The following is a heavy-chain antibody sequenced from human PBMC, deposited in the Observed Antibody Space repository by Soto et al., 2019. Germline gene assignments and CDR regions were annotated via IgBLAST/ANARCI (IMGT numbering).Heavy chain of an antibody. CDR2: ISSSGTTI. J-gene: IGHJ6*02. V-gene: IGHV3-11*01. CDR1: RFRFSDYY. Sequence: QLVESGGGLVKPGGSLRLSCEASRFRFSDYYMSWVRQAPGKGLEWVSFISSSGTTIYYADSVKGRFTISRDNAKNSLFLQMNSLRVEDTAVYYFASSEGNYYYYGVDVWGQGTTVTVSS. CDR3: ASSEGNYYYYGVDV.